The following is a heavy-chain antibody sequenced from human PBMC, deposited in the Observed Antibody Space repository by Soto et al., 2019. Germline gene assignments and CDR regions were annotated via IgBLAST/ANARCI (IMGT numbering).Heavy chain of an antibody. CDR1: GFTFGVSW. V-gene: IGHV3-7*01. CDR2: ISADGRET. Sequence: EEQLVESGGGLVQPGGSLRLSCAASGFTFGVSWMNWVRQVPGRGLEWVAYISADGRETNHVDSVKGRVTISRDNAKNSVYLQMNSLRAEDTAVYYCARKPRLLELWGQGTLVTVSS. CDR3: ARKPRLLEL. D-gene: IGHD6-6*01. J-gene: IGHJ4*02.